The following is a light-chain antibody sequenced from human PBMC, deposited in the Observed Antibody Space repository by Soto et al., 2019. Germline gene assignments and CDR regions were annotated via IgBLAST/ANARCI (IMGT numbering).Light chain of an antibody. V-gene: IGKV1-39*01. CDR3: QQRYSPPRWT. CDR1: QSISSY. Sequence: DIQMTQSPSSLSASVGDRVTITCRASQSISSYLNWYQQKPGKAPKLLIYAASSLQSGVPSRFSGSGSGTDFTLTISSLQHEDFATYYCQQRYSPPRWTFGQGTKVEIK. CDR2: AAS. J-gene: IGKJ1*01.